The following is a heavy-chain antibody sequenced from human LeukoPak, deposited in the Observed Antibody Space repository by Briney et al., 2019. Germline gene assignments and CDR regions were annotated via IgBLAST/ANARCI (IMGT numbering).Heavy chain of an antibody. D-gene: IGHD3-10*01. CDR3: TRDYGSHGEYFDF. CDR1: GFTFSTYS. CDR2: ISSSGSTI. J-gene: IGHJ4*02. V-gene: IGHV3-48*02. Sequence: GRSLRLSCAASGFTFSTYSMNWVRQAPGGGLEWLSYISSSGSTIYYADSVKGRFTISRDNAKNTLFLQMNSLRDEDTAVYYCTRDYGSHGEYFDFWGQGTPVTVSS.